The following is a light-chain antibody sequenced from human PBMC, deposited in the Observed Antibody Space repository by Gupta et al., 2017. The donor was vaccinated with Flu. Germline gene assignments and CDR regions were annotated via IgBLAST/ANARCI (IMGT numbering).Light chain of an antibody. J-gene: IGKJ1*01. Sequence: SRYLGWFQQRPGQAPRLLIFGASSRATGIPDRFSGSGSGTDFTLTISRLEPEDFAVYYCQQYGDSPWTFGQGTKVEI. CDR2: GAS. V-gene: IGKV3-20*01. CDR1: SRY. CDR3: QQYGDSPWT.